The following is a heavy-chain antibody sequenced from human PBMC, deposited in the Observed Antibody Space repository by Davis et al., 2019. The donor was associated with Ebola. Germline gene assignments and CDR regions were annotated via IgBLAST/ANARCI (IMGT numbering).Heavy chain of an antibody. CDR1: GFTFSSYG. CDR3: ARDRYCSSTSCRDGMDV. J-gene: IGHJ6*02. D-gene: IGHD2-2*01. CDR2: ISYDGSNK. V-gene: IGHV3-30*03. Sequence: GESLKISCAASGFTFSSYGMHWVRQAPGKGLEWVAVISYDGSNKYYADSVKGRFTISRDNAKNSLYLQMNSLRAEDTAVYYCARDRYCSSTSCRDGMDVWGQGTTVTVSS.